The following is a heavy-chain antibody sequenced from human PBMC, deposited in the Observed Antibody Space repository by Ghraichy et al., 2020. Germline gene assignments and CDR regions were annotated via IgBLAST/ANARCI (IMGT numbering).Heavy chain of an antibody. J-gene: IGHJ4*02. Sequence: LSLTCAASGFTFSTHDMHWVRQAPGKGLEWVSAIVTTGDTYHASSVKGRFTVFRDNVKNSVYLQMNSLRVGDTAGYYCARGGGTYYSDSGGLNKFSYWGQGTLVAVS. D-gene: IGHD3-10*01. V-gene: IGHV3-13*01. CDR3: ARGGGTYYSDSGGLNKFSY. CDR1: GFTFSTHD. CDR2: IVTTGDT.